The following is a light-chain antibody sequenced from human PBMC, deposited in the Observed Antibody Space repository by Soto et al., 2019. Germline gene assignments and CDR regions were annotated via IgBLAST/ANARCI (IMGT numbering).Light chain of an antibody. CDR3: SAYAGSNTFV. Sequence: QSVLTQPASVSGSPGQSITISCTGTSSDVGGYNYVSWYQQHPGKAPKLMIYEVTLRPSGVPDRFSGSKSGNTASLTVSGLQADDEADYYCSAYAGSNTFVFGTGTKVTVL. CDR1: SSDVGGYNY. V-gene: IGLV2-8*01. CDR2: EVT. J-gene: IGLJ1*01.